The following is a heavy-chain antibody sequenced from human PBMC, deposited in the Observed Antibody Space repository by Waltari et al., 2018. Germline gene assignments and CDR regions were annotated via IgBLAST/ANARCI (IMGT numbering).Heavy chain of an antibody. Sequence: QVQLQESGPGLVKPSQTLSLTCTVSGGSISSGSYYWSWIRQPAGKGLEWIGYIYTSGSTNYNPSLKSRVTISVDTSENQFSLKLSSVTAADTAVYYCARNEAFDIWGQGTMVTVSS. CDR3: ARNEAFDI. V-gene: IGHV4-61*09. D-gene: IGHD1-1*01. CDR1: GGSISSGSYY. J-gene: IGHJ3*02. CDR2: IYTSGST.